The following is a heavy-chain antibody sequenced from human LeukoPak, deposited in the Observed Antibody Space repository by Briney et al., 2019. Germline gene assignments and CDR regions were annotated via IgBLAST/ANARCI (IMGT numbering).Heavy chain of an antibody. CDR3: ARELRVQLWSLGYFDY. Sequence: GASVKVSCKASGYTFTGYYMHWVRQAPGQGLEWMGWINPNSGGTNYAQKFQGRVTMTRDTSISTAYMELSRLRSDDTAVYYCARELRVQLWSLGYFDYWGQGTLVTVSS. CDR2: INPNSGGT. J-gene: IGHJ4*02. CDR1: GYTFTGYY. D-gene: IGHD5-18*01. V-gene: IGHV1-2*02.